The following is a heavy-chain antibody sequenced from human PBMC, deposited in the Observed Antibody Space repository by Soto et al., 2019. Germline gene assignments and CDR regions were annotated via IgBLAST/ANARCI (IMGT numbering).Heavy chain of an antibody. J-gene: IGHJ5*02. V-gene: IGHV4-4*07. D-gene: IGHD6-13*01. CDR2: IHSSGST. CDR3: ARDQGVAAAGITWFDP. CDR1: GASMNIYH. Sequence: SETLSLTCTVSGASMNIYHWSWIRQPAGKGLEWIGHIHSSGSTNYNPSLKSRVTMSVDTSKNQFSLRLMSLTAADTAVYYCARDQGVAAAGITWFDPWGQGSLVTVSS.